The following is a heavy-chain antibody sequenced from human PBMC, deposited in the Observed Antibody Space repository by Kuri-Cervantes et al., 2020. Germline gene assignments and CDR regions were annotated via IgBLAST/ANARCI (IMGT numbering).Heavy chain of an antibody. CDR3: ARGRTNFDY. D-gene: IGHD1-14*01. V-gene: IGHV4-59*01. Sequence: ESLKISCAVYGGSFSGYYWSWIRQPPGKGLEWIGYIYYSGSTNYNPSLKSRVTISVDTSKNQFSLKLSSVTAADTAVYYCARGRTNFDYWGQGTLVTVSS. CDR2: IYYSGST. J-gene: IGHJ4*02. CDR1: GGSFSGYY.